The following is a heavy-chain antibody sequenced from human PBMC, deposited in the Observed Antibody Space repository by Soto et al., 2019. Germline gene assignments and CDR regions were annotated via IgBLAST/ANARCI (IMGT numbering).Heavy chain of an antibody. Sequence: GGSLRLSCAASGFTFSNAWMSWVRQAPGRGLEWVGRIKSKTDGGTTDYAAPVKGRFTISRDDSKNTLYLQMNSLKTEDTAVYYCTTETSTFLRYFDWSDYWGQGTLVTVSS. CDR1: GFTFSNAW. J-gene: IGHJ4*02. CDR3: TTETSTFLRYFDWSDY. V-gene: IGHV3-15*01. CDR2: IKSKTDGGTT. D-gene: IGHD3-9*01.